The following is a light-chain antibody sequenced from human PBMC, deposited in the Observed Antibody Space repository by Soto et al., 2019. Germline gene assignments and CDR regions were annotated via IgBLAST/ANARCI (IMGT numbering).Light chain of an antibody. CDR3: QKYNGAQWT. V-gene: IGKV1-27*01. J-gene: IGKJ1*01. CDR2: AAS. Sequence: DVLMTQSPSSLSASVGDRVTIACRASQDIRNYLVWYQQKPGKAPKPLIYAASNLQSGVPSRFSGSGYGTDFTLTISSLQPDDVATYYCQKYNGAQWTFGQGTKLDLK. CDR1: QDIRNY.